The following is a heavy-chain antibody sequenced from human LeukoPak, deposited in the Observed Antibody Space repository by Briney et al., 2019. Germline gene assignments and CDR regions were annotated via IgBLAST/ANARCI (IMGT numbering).Heavy chain of an antibody. D-gene: IGHD1-7*01. Sequence: SETLSLTCTVSGGSISSGTYYWSWIRQPAGKGLEWIGRIDISGSTYYSPPLKSRVTISVDTSKNQFSLKLNSVTAADTAVYYCARGKLELTILDYWGQGALVTVSS. V-gene: IGHV4-61*02. J-gene: IGHJ4*02. CDR2: IDISGST. CDR3: ARGKLELTILDY. CDR1: GGSISSGTYY.